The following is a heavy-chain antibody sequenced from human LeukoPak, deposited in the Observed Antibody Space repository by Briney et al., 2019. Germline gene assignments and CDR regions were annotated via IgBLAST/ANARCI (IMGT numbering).Heavy chain of an antibody. CDR3: AQSHGWPGFDF. Sequence: SETLSLTCIASGASVNEYYWSWIRQPPGQPVWWFGHIYNGVSTIYNPSLPSRVTISVDTPRHPLSLSLSSLTAADTAMYYCAQSHGWPGFDFWSQGALVTVSS. CDR1: GASVNEYY. V-gene: IGHV4-59*08. D-gene: IGHD6-19*01. J-gene: IGHJ4*02. CDR2: IYNGVST.